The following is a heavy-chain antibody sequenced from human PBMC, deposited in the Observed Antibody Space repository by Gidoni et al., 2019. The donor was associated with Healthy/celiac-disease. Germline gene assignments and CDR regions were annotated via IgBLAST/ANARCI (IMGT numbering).Heavy chain of an antibody. J-gene: IGHJ4*02. V-gene: IGHV3-30-3*01. Sequence: QVQLVESGGGVVQPGRSLRLSCAASGFTFSSYAMHWVRQAPGKGLEWVAVISYDGSNKYYADSVKGRFTISRDNSKNTLYLQMNSLRAEDTAVYYCARNILTGYYFDYWGQGTLVTVSS. D-gene: IGHD3-9*01. CDR1: GFTFSSYA. CDR3: ARNILTGYYFDY. CDR2: ISYDGSNK.